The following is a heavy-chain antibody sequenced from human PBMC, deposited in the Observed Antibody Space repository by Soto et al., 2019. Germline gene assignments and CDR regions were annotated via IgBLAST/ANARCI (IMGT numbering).Heavy chain of an antibody. CDR1: GYSFTGYY. Sequence: HEHLVQSGAEVKRPGASLKVSCKASGYSFTGYYIHWVRQAPGQGLEWMGWINPDSGATNYAQNFQGRVTLTSDTSISTASMELNSLTSDDTAVYYCARGDYGTGGYPFPYFDYWSQGTLVIVSS. CDR3: ARGDYGTGGYPFPYFDY. D-gene: IGHD2-8*02. J-gene: IGHJ4*02. CDR2: INPDSGAT. V-gene: IGHV1-2*02.